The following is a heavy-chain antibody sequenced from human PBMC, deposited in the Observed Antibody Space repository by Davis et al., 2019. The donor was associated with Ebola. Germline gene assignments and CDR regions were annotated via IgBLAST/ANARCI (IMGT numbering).Heavy chain of an antibody. V-gene: IGHV1-18*01. J-gene: IGHJ6*04. CDR2: ISGYEDNR. Sequence: ASVKVSCKASGYTFTSYGISWVRQAPGQGLEWMGWISGYEDNRNYAPRFQGRITLTKDRATSTVYMELRSLTSDDTAVYYCARDLAASSGAHFFYFGMDVWGEGTSVAVSS. CDR1: GYTFTSYG. CDR3: ARDLAASSGAHFFYFGMDV. D-gene: IGHD6-25*01.